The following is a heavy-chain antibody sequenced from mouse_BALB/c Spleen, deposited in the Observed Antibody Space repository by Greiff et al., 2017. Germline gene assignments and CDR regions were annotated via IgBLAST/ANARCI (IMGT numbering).Heavy chain of an antibody. CDR1: GYTFTSYW. D-gene: IGHD2-4*01. Sequence: QVQLQQSGAELAKPGASVKMSCKASGYTFTSYWMHWVKQRPGQGLEWIGYINPSTGYTEYNQKFKDKATLTADKSSSTAYMQLSSLTSEDSAVYYCAGTMITTRHYFDYWGQGTTLTVSS. CDR3: AGTMITTRHYFDY. CDR2: INPSTGYT. J-gene: IGHJ2*01. V-gene: IGHV1-7*01.